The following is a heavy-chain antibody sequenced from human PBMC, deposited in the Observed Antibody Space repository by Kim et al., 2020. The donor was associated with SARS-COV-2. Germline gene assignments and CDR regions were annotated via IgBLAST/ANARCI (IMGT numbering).Heavy chain of an antibody. Sequence: SETLSLTCTVSGGSISSDYWSWIRQPPGKGLEYIGYIYYSGSTNYNPSLRSRVTISLNTSKNQFSLNLSSVTAADTTLYYCARVKSRVVRGVMRWFDPWGQGTLVTVSS. V-gene: IGHV4-59*01. CDR3: ARVKSRVVRGVMRWFDP. CDR2: IYYSGST. CDR1: GGSISSDY. D-gene: IGHD3-10*01. J-gene: IGHJ5*02.